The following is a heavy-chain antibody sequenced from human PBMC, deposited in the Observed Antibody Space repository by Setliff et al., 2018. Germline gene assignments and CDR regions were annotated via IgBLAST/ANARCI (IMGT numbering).Heavy chain of an antibody. CDR3: ARTGTYRYFDY. CDR1: GASLSSGTYY. Sequence: SETLSLTCTVSGASLSSGTYYWGWIRQPPGKGLEWIGRIYYRGDTYYNASLKGRLTISVDTAQNQFSLRLTSVTAAGTAVYYCARTGTYRYFDYWGQGALVTVSS. CDR2: IYYRGDT. V-gene: IGHV4-39*01. J-gene: IGHJ4*02. D-gene: IGHD1-1*01.